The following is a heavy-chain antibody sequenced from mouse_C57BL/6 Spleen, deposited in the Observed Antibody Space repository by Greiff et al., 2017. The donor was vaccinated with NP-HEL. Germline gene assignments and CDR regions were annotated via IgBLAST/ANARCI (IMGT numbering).Heavy chain of an antibody. V-gene: IGHV14-4*01. D-gene: IGHD1-1*01. CDR2: IDPENGDT. CDR3: TTLTTVVSYYFDY. J-gene: IGHJ2*01. CDR1: GFNIKDDY. Sequence: EVQLQQSGAELVRPGASVKLSCTASGFNIKDDYMHWVKQRPEQGLEWIGWIDPENGDTEYASKFQGKATITADTSSNTAYLQLSSLTSEDTAVYYCTTLTTVVSYYFDYWGQGTTLTVSS.